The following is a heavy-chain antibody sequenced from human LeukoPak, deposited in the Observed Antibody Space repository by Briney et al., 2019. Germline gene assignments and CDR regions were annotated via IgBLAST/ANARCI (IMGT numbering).Heavy chain of an antibody. CDR1: GSTFSSYG. CDR2: IRYDGSNK. D-gene: IGHD5-18*01. Sequence: PGGSLRLSCAASGSTFSSYGMHWVRQAPGKGLEWVAFIRYDGSNKYYADSVKGRFTISRDNSKNTLYLQMNSLRAEDTAVYYCAKDFSMWIQFLSDYWGQGTLVTVSS. V-gene: IGHV3-30*02. CDR3: AKDFSMWIQFLSDY. J-gene: IGHJ4*02.